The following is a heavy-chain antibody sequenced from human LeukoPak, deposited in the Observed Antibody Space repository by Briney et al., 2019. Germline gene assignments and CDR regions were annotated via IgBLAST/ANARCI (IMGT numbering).Heavy chain of an antibody. D-gene: IGHD3-10*01. V-gene: IGHV3-21*01. Sequence: PGGSLRLSCAASGFTFSSYSMNWVRQAPGKGLEWVSSISSSSSYIYYADSVKGRFTISRDNAKNSLYLQMNSLRAEDTAVYYCARANEGVLWFGELSDTHFDYWGQGTLVTVSS. CDR2: ISSSSSYI. J-gene: IGHJ4*02. CDR1: GFTFSSYS. CDR3: ARANEGVLWFGELSDTHFDY.